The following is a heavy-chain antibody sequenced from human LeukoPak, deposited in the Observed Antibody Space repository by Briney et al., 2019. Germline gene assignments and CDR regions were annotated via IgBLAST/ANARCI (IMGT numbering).Heavy chain of an antibody. CDR2: INRSGDTK. D-gene: IGHD4-17*01. CDR1: GFTFRSYG. CDR3: VRGTTTNYFDY. J-gene: IGHJ4*02. Sequence: PGGSLRLSCAASGFTFRSYGMSWVRQAPGKGRQWVSYINRSGDTKHYADSVRGRFTVSRDNAKNSLFLQMNSLRDEDTAAYYCVRGTTTNYFDYWGQETLVTVSS. V-gene: IGHV3-48*03.